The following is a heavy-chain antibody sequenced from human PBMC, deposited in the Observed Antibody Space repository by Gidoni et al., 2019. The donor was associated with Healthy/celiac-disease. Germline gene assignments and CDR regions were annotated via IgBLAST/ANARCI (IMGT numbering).Heavy chain of an antibody. D-gene: IGHD3-22*01. CDR1: GFTFSSYA. CDR3: ARVPTYYYDSSG. V-gene: IGHV3-30*04. J-gene: IGHJ4*02. Sequence: QVQLVESGGVVVQPGRSLRLPCAASGFTFSSYAMHWVRQAPGKGLEWVAVISYDGSNKYYADSVKGRFTISRDNSKNTLYLQMNSLRAEDTAVYYCARVPTYYYDSSGWGQGTLVTVSS. CDR2: ISYDGSNK.